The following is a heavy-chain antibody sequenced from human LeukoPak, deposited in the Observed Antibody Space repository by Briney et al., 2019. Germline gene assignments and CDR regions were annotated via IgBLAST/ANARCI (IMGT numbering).Heavy chain of an antibody. V-gene: IGHV3-23*01. CDR2: ISGSGGST. Sequence: PGGSLRLSCAASGFTFSSYDMSWVRQAPGKGLEWVSAISGSGGSTYYADSVKGRFTISRDNSKNTLYLQMNSPRAEDTAVYYCAKDSGGVLWFGDFDPGYWGQGTLVTVSS. CDR3: AKDSGGVLWFGDFDPGY. J-gene: IGHJ4*02. CDR1: GFTFSSYD. D-gene: IGHD3-10*01.